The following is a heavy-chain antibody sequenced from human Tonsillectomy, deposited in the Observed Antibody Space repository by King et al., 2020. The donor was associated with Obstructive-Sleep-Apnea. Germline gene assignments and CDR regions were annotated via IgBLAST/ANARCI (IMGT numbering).Heavy chain of an antibody. Sequence: LQLQESGPGLVKPSETLSLTCTVSGGSISSSSYYWGWIRQPPGKGLEWIGSIYYSGSTYYNPSLKSRVTISVDTSKNQFSLKLSSVTAADTAGYYCAGARFLEWLLGGDWFDPWGQGTLVTVSS. CDR2: IYYSGST. CDR1: GGSISSSSYY. J-gene: IGHJ5*02. V-gene: IGHV4-39*07. CDR3: AGARFLEWLLGGDWFDP. D-gene: IGHD3-3*01.